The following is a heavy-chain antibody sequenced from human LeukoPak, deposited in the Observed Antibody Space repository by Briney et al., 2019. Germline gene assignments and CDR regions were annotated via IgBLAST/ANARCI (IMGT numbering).Heavy chain of an antibody. V-gene: IGHV4-34*01. J-gene: IGHJ2*01. D-gene: IGHD4-17*01. CDR2: INLSGSI. CDR3: ARGDYGDTLWYFDL. Sequence: SETLSLTCAVYGGSFSGYYWRWIRQPPGKGLEWIGEINLSGSINYNPSITSRVTISVDTSKNQFSLKLSSVTAADTAVYYCARGDYGDTLWYFDLWGRGTLVTVSS. CDR1: GGSFSGYY.